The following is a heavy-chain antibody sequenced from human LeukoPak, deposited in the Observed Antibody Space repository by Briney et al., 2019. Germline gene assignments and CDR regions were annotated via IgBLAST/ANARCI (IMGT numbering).Heavy chain of an antibody. CDR3: AKLPGGSDAFDI. J-gene: IGHJ3*02. CDR1: GFTFSSYG. Sequence: PGRSLRLSCAASGFTFSSYGMHWVRQAPGKGLEWVAVISYDGSNKYYADSVKGRFTISRDNSKNTLYLQMNSLRAEDTAVYYCAKLPGGSDAFDIWGQGTMVTVSS. V-gene: IGHV3-30*18. D-gene: IGHD3-10*01. CDR2: ISYDGSNK.